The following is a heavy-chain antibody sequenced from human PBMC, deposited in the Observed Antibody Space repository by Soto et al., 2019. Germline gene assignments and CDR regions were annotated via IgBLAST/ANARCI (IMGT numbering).Heavy chain of an antibody. CDR2: IYYSGST. V-gene: IGHV4-31*03. CDR1: GGYISSGGYY. D-gene: IGHD3-22*01. Sequence: SETLYLTCTVSGGYISSGGYYWSRIRKHPGTGLGRIRYIYYSGSTYYNPSLKSRVTISVDTSRNQCSLKLSSVTAEDTAVYYCAREGYYYDSSGYDQARVLRATDYWGQGALVTVSS. CDR3: AREGYYYDSSGYDQARVLRATDY. J-gene: IGHJ4*02.